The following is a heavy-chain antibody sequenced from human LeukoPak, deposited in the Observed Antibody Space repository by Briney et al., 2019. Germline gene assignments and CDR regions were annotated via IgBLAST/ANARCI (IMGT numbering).Heavy chain of an antibody. CDR2: ISSSGSTI. CDR3: AREDYDILTGRD. Sequence: PGGSLRLSCAASGFTFSSYATSWVRQAPGKGLEWVSYISSSGSTIYYADSVKGRFTISRDNAKNSLYLQMNSLRAEDTAVYYCAREDYDILTGRDWGQGALVTVSS. V-gene: IGHV3-48*03. J-gene: IGHJ4*02. CDR1: GFTFSSYA. D-gene: IGHD3-9*01.